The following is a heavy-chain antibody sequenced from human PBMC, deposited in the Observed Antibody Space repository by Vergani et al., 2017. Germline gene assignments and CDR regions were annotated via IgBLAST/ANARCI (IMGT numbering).Heavy chain of an antibody. Sequence: QLQLQESGPGLVKPSETLSLTCTVSGGSISSSSYYWGLIRQPPGKGLEWIGSIYYSGSTYYNPSLKSRVTISVDTSKNQFSLKLSSVTAADTAVYYCASQKMPELGDAFDIWGQGTMVTVSS. V-gene: IGHV4-39*01. J-gene: IGHJ3*02. CDR1: GGSISSSSYY. CDR2: IYYSGST. CDR3: ASQKMPELGDAFDI. D-gene: IGHD7-27*01.